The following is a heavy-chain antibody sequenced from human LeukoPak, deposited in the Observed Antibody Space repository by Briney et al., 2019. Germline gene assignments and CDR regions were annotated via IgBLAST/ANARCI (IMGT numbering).Heavy chain of an antibody. CDR2: IYYSGST. D-gene: IGHD4-23*01. CDR1: DYSVSSHNW. Sequence: SETLSLACAVSDYSVSSHNWWGWIRQPPGKGLEWIGYIYYSGSTNYNPSLKSRVTISIDTSKSQFSLKLNSVTAADAAVYYCARGGTVVTPGRLDFDYWGQGTLVTVSS. J-gene: IGHJ4*02. V-gene: IGHV4-28*01. CDR3: ARGGTVVTPGRLDFDY.